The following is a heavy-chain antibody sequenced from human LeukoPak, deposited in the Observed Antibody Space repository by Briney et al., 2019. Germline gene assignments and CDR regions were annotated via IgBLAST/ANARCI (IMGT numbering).Heavy chain of an antibody. V-gene: IGHV3-49*03. J-gene: IGHJ4*02. CDR1: GFTFGDYA. D-gene: IGHD3-10*01. CDR3: TRGTYYYGSGSYPYYFDY. CDR2: IRSKAYGGTT. Sequence: PGRSLRLSCTASGFTFGDYAMSWFRQAPGKGLEWVGFIRSKAYGGTTEYAASVKGRFTISRDDSKSIAYLQMNSLKTEDTAVYYCTRGTYYYGSGSYPYYFDYWGQGTLVTVSS.